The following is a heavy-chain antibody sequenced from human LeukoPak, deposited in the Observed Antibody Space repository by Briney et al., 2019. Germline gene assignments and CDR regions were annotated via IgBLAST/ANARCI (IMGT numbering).Heavy chain of an antibody. V-gene: IGHV1-69*06. CDR2: IIPIFGTA. Sequence: SVKVSCKASRGTFSSYAISWVRQAPGQGREWMGGIIPIFGTANYAQKFQGRVTITADKSPSTAYMELSSLRSEDTAVYYCAREAIVVVPAAMEGASRFDPWGQGTLVTVSS. J-gene: IGHJ5*02. CDR3: AREAIVVVPAAMEGASRFDP. CDR1: RGTFSSYA. D-gene: IGHD2-2*01.